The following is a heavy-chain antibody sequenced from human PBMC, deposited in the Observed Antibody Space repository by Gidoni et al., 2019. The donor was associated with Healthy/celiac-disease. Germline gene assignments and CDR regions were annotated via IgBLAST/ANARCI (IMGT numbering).Heavy chain of an antibody. V-gene: IGHV3-21*01. CDR3: ASWLVAVAGDYFDY. CDR2: ISSISSYI. Sequence: EVQLVESGGGLVKPGGSLRLSGAASGFTFSRYSMTWVRQAPGKGLEWFSSISSISSYIYYADSVKGRFTISRDNAKNSLYLQMNSLRAEDTAVYYCASWLVAVAGDYFDYWGQGTLVTVSS. CDR1: GFTFSRYS. J-gene: IGHJ4*02. D-gene: IGHD6-19*01.